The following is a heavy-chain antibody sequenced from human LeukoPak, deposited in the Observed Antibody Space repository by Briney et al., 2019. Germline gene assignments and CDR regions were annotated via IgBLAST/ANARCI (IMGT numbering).Heavy chain of an antibody. CDR1: GYTFTGYY. J-gene: IGHJ4*02. V-gene: IGHV1-2*02. CDR2: INPNSGGT. CDR3: ARGLPARQLPFDY. D-gene: IGHD2-2*01. Sequence: ASVKVSCKASGYTFTGYYMHWVRQAPGQGLEWMGWINPNSGGTNYAQKYQGRVTMTRDTSISTAYMELSRLRSDDTAVYYCARGLPARQLPFDYWGQGTLVTVSS.